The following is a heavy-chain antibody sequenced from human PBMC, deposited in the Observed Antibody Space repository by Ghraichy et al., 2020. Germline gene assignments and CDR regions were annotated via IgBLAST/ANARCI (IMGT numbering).Heavy chain of an antibody. CDR1: GFSFSSHS. CDR2: ITTSSRTT. V-gene: IGHV3-48*02. J-gene: IGHJ6*02. D-gene: IGHD4-23*01. CDR3: ARGATVVRFFYFNGMDV. Sequence: GGSLRLSCVGSGFSFSSHSMNWVRQSPGKGLEWVSYITTSSRTTSYADSVRGRFTISRDNAQNSLYLQMNSLRDEDTAVDYCARGATVVRFFYFNGMDVWGQGTTVTVSS.